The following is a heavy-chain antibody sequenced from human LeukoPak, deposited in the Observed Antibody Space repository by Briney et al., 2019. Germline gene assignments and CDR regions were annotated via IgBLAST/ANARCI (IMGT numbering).Heavy chain of an antibody. CDR3: ARDHDYVWGSYREYYFDY. Sequence: ASVKVSCKASGYTFTGYYMHWVRQAPGQGLEWMGWINPNSGGTNYAQKFQGRVTMTRDTSISTAYMELSRLRSDDTAVYYCARDHDYVWGSYREYYFDYWGQGTLVTVSS. D-gene: IGHD3-16*02. J-gene: IGHJ4*02. CDR2: INPNSGGT. V-gene: IGHV1-2*02. CDR1: GYTFTGYY.